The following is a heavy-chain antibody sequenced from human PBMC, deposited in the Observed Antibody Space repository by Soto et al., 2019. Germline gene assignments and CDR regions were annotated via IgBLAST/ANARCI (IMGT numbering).Heavy chain of an antibody. D-gene: IGHD6-19*01. J-gene: IGHJ5*02. V-gene: IGHV4-39*01. CDR2: IYYSGST. CDR3: ARHYSSGSRNWFDP. CDR1: GGSINSSSYF. Sequence: SETLSLTCSVSGGSINSSSYFWGWVRQPPGKGLEWIGSIYYSGSTYYNPSLRSRVTISVDTSKNQFSLKLSSVSAADTAVFYCARHYSSGSRNWFDPWGQGTLVTVSS.